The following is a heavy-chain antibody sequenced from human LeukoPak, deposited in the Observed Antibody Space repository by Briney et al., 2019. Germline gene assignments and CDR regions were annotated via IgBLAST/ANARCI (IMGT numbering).Heavy chain of an antibody. J-gene: IGHJ4*02. Sequence: SVKVSCKASGGTFSSYAISWVRQAPGQGLEWMGGIIPIFGTANYAQKFQGRVTITTDESTSTAYMELSSLRSEDTAVYYCARAKQVDTAMSLGFDYWGQGTLVTVSS. V-gene: IGHV1-69*05. D-gene: IGHD5-18*01. CDR2: IIPIFGTA. CDR3: ARAKQVDTAMSLGFDY. CDR1: GGTFSSYA.